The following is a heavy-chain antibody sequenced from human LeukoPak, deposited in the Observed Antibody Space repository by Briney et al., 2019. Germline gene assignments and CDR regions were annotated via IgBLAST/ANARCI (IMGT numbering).Heavy chain of an antibody. D-gene: IGHD3-10*01. CDR3: ARNDPTGGSGSPELYGMDV. CDR1: GGSISSYY. J-gene: IGHJ6*02. CDR2: IYYSGST. Sequence: SETLFLTCTVSGGSISSYYWSWIRQPPGKGLGWIGYIYYSGSTNYNPSLKSRVTISVDTSKNQFSLKLSSVTAADTAVYYCARNDPTGGSGSPELYGMDVWGQGTTVTVSS. V-gene: IGHV4-59*08.